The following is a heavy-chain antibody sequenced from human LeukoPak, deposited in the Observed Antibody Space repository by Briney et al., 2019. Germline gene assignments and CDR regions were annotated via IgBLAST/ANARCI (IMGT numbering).Heavy chain of an antibody. J-gene: IGHJ4*02. V-gene: IGHV3-23*01. Sequence: GGSLRLSCAASGFPLGTYAMSWVRQAPGKGLEWVSSIRASDGSPYYADSVKGRFAISRDNSKNKLYLQMNSLRAEDTAVYYCAKDVYGDYGGPDYWGQGTLVTVSS. D-gene: IGHD4-17*01. CDR3: AKDVYGDYGGPDY. CDR1: GFPLGTYA. CDR2: IRASDGSP.